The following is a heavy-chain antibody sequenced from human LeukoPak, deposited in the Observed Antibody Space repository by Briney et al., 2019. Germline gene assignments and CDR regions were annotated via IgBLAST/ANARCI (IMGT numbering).Heavy chain of an antibody. CDR3: ARVGGYCSSTSCLFDY. J-gene: IGHJ4*02. V-gene: IGHV3-7*01. Sequence: PGGSLRLSCAASGFTFSSYWMSWVRQAPGKGLEWVANIEQDGSEKYYVDSVKGRFTISRDNAKNSLYLQMNSPRAEDTAVYYCARVGGYCSSTSCLFDYWGQGTLVTVSS. CDR1: GFTFSSYW. D-gene: IGHD2-2*01. CDR2: IEQDGSEK.